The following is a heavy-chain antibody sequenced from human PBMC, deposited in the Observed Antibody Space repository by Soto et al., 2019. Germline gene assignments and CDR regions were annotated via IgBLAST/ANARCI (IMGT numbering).Heavy chain of an antibody. V-gene: IGHV4-31*03. Sequence: QVQLQESGPGLLKPSQTMSLTCSVSGGAISSGDYYWSWIRQRPGKGLEWVGYIYHTGHTYYHPSHATRLTISLDSSKNHVSLMLDSVTAADTAVYFCARGHPEDSSSWTLNWFDPCGQGTPVTVSS. J-gene: IGHJ5*02. CDR3: ARGHPEDSSSWTLNWFDP. CDR2: IYHTGHT. D-gene: IGHD6-13*01. CDR1: GGAISSGDYY.